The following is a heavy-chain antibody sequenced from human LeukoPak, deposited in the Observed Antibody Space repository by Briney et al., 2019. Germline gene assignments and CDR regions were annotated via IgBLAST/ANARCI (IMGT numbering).Heavy chain of an antibody. V-gene: IGHV4-34*01. J-gene: IGHJ3*02. CDR3: ARIRTTMDGAFDI. D-gene: IGHD5-18*01. CDR1: GGSFSGYY. CDR2: INHSGST. Sequence: SETLSLTCAVYGGSFSGYYWSWIRQPPGKGLEWIGEINHSGSTNYNPSLKSRVTISVDTSKNQFSLKLSSVTAADTAVYYCARIRTTMDGAFDIWGQGTMVTVSS.